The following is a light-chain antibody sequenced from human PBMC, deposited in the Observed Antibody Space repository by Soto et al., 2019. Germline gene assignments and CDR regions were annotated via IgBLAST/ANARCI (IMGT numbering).Light chain of an antibody. Sequence: QPVLTQPPSASGTPGQRVTISCSGSSSNIGRNTVKWYRQLPGTAAKLLIGSSDQRPSGVPDRFSCAQSGTYASLAISALQSADEAAYICSAWDDSLNAWAFGGGTKLTVL. J-gene: IGLJ3*02. V-gene: IGLV1-44*01. CDR3: SAWDDSLNAWA. CDR2: SSD. CDR1: SSNIGRNT.